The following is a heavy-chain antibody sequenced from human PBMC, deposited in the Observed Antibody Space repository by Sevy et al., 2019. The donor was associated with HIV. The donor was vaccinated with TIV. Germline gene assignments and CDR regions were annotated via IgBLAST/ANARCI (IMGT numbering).Heavy chain of an antibody. Sequence: GGSLRLSCAASGFTFDDYGMSWVRQVPGKGLEWVSSINWNGGSTSYTDFVKGRFTISRDNAKNSLFLQVNSLRAEGTALYYCAREKSCGGACYYFDYWGQGVLVTVSS. J-gene: IGHJ4*02. CDR1: GFTFDDYG. D-gene: IGHD2-21*02. CDR3: AREKSCGGACYYFDY. V-gene: IGHV3-20*04. CDR2: INWNGGST.